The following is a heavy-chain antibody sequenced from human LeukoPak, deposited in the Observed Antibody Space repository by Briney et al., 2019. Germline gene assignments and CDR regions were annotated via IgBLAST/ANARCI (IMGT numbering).Heavy chain of an antibody. CDR2: IEPEDGET. V-gene: IGHV1-24*01. CDR3: TTCLNGAGQPVAIYYYGMDV. D-gene: IGHD2-2*01. Sequence: GASVKVSCKVSGYTLTEMSIHWVRQAPGGALEWMGGIEPEDGETVYAPKFQGRVTMTEDTSADTAYMELSSLRSEDTAVYYCTTCLNGAGQPVAIYYYGMDVWGQGTTVTVSS. J-gene: IGHJ6*02. CDR1: GYTLTEMS.